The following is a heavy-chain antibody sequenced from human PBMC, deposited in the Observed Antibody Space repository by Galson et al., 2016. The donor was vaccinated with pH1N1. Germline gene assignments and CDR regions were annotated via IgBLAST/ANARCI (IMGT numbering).Heavy chain of an antibody. J-gene: IGHJ3*02. CDR1: GYTFTGYY. Sequence: SVKVSCKASGYTFTGYYIHWVRQAPGQGLEWMGWINPNSGGTIYAQRFQGRVTMTTDTSTSTADMELGSLRPDDTAIYYCARDRGAFDIWGQGTMVTVSS. CDR3: ARDRGAFDI. V-gene: IGHV1-2*02. CDR2: INPNSGGT. D-gene: IGHD3-10*01.